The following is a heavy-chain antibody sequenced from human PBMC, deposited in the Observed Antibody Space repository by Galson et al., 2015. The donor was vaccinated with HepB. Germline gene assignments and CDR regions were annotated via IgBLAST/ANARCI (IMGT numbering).Heavy chain of an antibody. CDR1: GYTFTSYA. V-gene: IGHV1-3*01. CDR2: INAGNGNT. J-gene: IGHJ4*02. CDR3: ARGRVVVTATWLDY. Sequence: SVKVSCKASGYTFTSYAMHWVRQAPGQRLEWMGWINAGNGNTKYSQKFQGRVTITRDTSASTAYMELSSLRSEDTAVYYCARGRVVVTATWLDYWGQGTLVTVSS. D-gene: IGHD2-21*02.